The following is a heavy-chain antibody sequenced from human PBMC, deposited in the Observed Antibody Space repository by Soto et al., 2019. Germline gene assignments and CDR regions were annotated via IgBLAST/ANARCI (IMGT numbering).Heavy chain of an antibody. CDR3: ARGEYDILTGYNDAFDI. V-gene: IGHV4-39*01. CDR2: IYYSGST. Sequence: SLPCTVSGGSISSSSFYLGWVRPPPGEGLEWIGSIYYSGSTYYNPSLKSRVTISVDTSKNQFSLKLSSVTAADTAVYYCARGEYDILTGYNDAFDIWGQGTMVTVSS. J-gene: IGHJ3*02. D-gene: IGHD3-9*01. CDR1: GGSISSSSFY.